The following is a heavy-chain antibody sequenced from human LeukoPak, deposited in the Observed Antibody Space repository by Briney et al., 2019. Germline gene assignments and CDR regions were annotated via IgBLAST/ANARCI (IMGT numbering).Heavy chain of an antibody. Sequence: PSETLSLTCTVSGASISSSDYYWGWIRQPPGKGLEWIGSFYHSGSTYYNASLKSRATISVYTSKNQSSLKLTSVTAADTAVYYCARGHYPTWVRYYMDVWGKGTTVTISS. J-gene: IGHJ6*03. CDR1: GASISSSDYY. CDR2: FYHSGST. D-gene: IGHD3-10*01. V-gene: IGHV4-39*07. CDR3: ARGHYPTWVRYYMDV.